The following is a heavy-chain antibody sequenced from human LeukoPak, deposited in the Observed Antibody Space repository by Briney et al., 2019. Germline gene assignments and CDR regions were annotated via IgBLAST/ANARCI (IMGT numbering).Heavy chain of an antibody. V-gene: IGHV4-30-2*01. CDR2: IYHSGST. J-gene: IGHJ4*02. CDR3: ARSVGTFFDC. CDR1: DGSISSGGYS. Sequence: SQTLSLTCDVSDGSISSGGYSWSWIRQAPGKGLEWIGYIYHSGSTYYNPSLKSRVTISVDRSKNQFSLKLSSVTAADTAVYYCARSVGTFFDCGGQGTLVTVSS.